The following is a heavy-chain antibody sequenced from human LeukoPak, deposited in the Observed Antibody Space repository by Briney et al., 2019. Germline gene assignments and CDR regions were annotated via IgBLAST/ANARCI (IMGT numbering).Heavy chain of an antibody. J-gene: IGHJ4*02. D-gene: IGHD2-2*01. CDR1: GFTFDDYA. V-gene: IGHV3-9*01. CDR2: ISWNSGSI. Sequence: GGSLRLSCAASGFTFDDYAMHWVRQAPGKGLEWVSGISWNSGSIGYADSVKGRFTISRDNAKNSLYLQMNSLRAEGTALYYCAKDGRYCSSTSCYNGGLDYWGQGTLVTVSS. CDR3: AKDGRYCSSTSCYNGGLDY.